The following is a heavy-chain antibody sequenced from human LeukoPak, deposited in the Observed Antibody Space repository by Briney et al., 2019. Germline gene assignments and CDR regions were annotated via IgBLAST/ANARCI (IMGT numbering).Heavy chain of an antibody. CDR3: ATDMYYDFWSGYPHY. J-gene: IGHJ4*02. CDR2: FDPEDGET. D-gene: IGHD3-3*01. Sequence: ASVKVSCKVSGYTLTELSMHWVRQAPGKGLEWMGGFDPEDGETIYAQKFQGRVTMTEDTSTDTAYMELSSLRSEDTAVYYCATDMYYDFWSGYPHYWGQGTLVTVSS. V-gene: IGHV1-24*01. CDR1: GYTLTELS.